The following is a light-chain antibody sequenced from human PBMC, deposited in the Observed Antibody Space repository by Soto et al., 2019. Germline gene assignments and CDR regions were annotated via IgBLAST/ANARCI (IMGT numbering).Light chain of an antibody. CDR2: SSD. CDR1: TSNIGSNS. V-gene: IGLV1-44*01. Sequence: QAVVTQPPSASGTPGQRVTISCSGSTSNIGSNSVNWYQQLPGTAPKLLLYSSDRRPSGVADRFSGSKSGTSASLAINGLQPEDEADYYCAAWDDSRNGGVFGGGTKLTVL. J-gene: IGLJ3*02. CDR3: AAWDDSRNGGV.